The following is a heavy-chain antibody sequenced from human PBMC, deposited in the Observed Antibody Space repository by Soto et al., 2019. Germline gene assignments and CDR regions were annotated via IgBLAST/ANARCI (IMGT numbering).Heavy chain of an antibody. V-gene: IGHV4-39*01. Sequence: QLQLQESGPGLVKPSETLSLTCTVSGGSISSSSYYWAWIRQPPGKGLEWIASIYYSGSTYYNPSLKSRVTISVDTSKNQFSLKLSSVTAADTAVYYCARHGYSDYDDTFDIWGQGTMVTVSS. CDR1: GGSISSSSYY. J-gene: IGHJ3*02. CDR3: ARHGYSDYDDTFDI. CDR2: IYYSGST. D-gene: IGHD5-12*01.